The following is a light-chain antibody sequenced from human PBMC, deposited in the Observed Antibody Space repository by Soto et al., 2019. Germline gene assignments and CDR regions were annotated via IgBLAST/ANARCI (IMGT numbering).Light chain of an antibody. Sequence: QSVLTQPASVSGSPGQSITISCTGTSSDVGTYNYVSWYQLNPGKAPKLMVYEVSNRPSGVSNRFSGSKSGNTASLTISGLQAEDEADYLCSSYTSSSTYDFATGTKATV. CDR1: SSDVGTYNY. V-gene: IGLV2-14*01. CDR2: EVS. J-gene: IGLJ1*01. CDR3: SSYTSSSTYD.